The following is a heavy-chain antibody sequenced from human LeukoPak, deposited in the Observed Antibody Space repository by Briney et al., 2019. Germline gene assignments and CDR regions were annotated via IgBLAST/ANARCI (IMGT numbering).Heavy chain of an antibody. D-gene: IGHD5-12*01. CDR3: AKSGYDFGDYYVTDRAFDY. CDR1: GFTFSSYA. J-gene: IGHJ4*02. CDR2: ISGSGGST. Sequence: GGSLRLSCAASGFTFSSYAMSWVRQAPGKGLEWVSAISGSGGSTYYADSVKGRFTISRDNSKNTLYLQMNSLRAEDTAVYYCAKSGYDFGDYYVTDRAFDYWGQGTLVTVSS. V-gene: IGHV3-23*01.